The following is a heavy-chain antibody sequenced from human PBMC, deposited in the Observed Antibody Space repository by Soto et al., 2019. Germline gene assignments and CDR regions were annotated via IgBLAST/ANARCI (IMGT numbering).Heavy chain of an antibody. Sequence: GASVKVSCKASGYTFTSYGVSWVRQAPGQGXEWMGWIRTYNGNTNYAQKLQGRVTMTTDTSTSTAYMELRRLRSDDTAVYYCARGRVGSDYDFWSVYPIIDVWGQGTTVTVSS. J-gene: IGHJ6*02. V-gene: IGHV1-18*04. CDR2: IRTYNGNT. D-gene: IGHD3-3*01. CDR1: GYTFTSYG. CDR3: ARGRVGSDYDFWSVYPIIDV.